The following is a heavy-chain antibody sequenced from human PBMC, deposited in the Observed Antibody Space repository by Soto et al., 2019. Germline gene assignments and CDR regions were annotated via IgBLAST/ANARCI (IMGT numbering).Heavy chain of an antibody. Sequence: GGSLRLSCAASGFTFSSYAMSWVRQAPGKGLEWVSAISGSGGSTYNADSVKGRFNITRGNPKNRLYLKMNSLRAEDTAVYYCAKDQCHDYGDYVVHTCFDYWGQGTLVTVSS. CDR1: GFTFSSYA. D-gene: IGHD4-17*01. CDR3: AKDQCHDYGDYVVHTCFDY. V-gene: IGHV3-23*01. CDR2: ISGSGGST. J-gene: IGHJ4*02.